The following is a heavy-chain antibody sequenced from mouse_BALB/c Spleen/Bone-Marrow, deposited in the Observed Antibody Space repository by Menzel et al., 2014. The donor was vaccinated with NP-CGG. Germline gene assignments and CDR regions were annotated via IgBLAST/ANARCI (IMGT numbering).Heavy chain of an antibody. V-gene: IGHV2-9*02. CDR2: IWAGGST. J-gene: IGHJ4*01. CDR1: GFSLTNYG. D-gene: IGHD2-3*01. Sequence: VKVVESGPGLVAPSRSLSITCTVSGFSLTNYGVHWVRQPPGKGLEWLGVIWAGGSTNYNSALMSRLSITKDNSKNQVFLKMNSLQTADTAMYYCARDGYYVVMDYWGQGPQSPSPQ. CDR3: ARDGYYVVMDY.